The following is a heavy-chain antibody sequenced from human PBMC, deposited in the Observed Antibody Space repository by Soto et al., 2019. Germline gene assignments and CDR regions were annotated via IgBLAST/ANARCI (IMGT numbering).Heavy chain of an antibody. J-gene: IGHJ6*03. CDR2: ISSSSSTI. CDR1: GFTFSSYS. D-gene: IGHD6-13*01. CDR3: ARSHQGRWHYYYYYMDV. Sequence: EVQLVESGGGLVQPGGSLRLSCAASGFTFSSYSMNWVRQAPGKGLEWVSYISSSSSTIYYADSVKGRFTISRDNAKNSLYLQMNSLRAEDTAVYYCARSHQGRWHYYYYYMDVWGKGTTVTVSS. V-gene: IGHV3-48*01.